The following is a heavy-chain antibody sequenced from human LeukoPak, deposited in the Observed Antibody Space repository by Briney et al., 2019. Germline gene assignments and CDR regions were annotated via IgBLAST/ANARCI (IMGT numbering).Heavy chain of an antibody. D-gene: IGHD6-6*01. CDR1: GFTFSTYN. Sequence: GGSLRLSCVASGFTFSTYNMNWIRQAPGKGLEWISYISTSSDTVYYADSVKGRFTISRDNAKSSLYLQMNSLRAEDTAVYYCAKDRSNSSGGTFDYWGQGTLVTVSS. V-gene: IGHV3-48*04. CDR2: ISTSSDTV. CDR3: AKDRSNSSGGTFDY. J-gene: IGHJ4*02.